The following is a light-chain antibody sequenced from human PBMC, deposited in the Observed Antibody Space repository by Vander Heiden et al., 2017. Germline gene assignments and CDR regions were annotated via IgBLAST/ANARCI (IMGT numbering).Light chain of an antibody. CDR1: SRDIGGYDH. Sequence: QSALTQSPSASGSPVQSVTIPCTGTSRDIGGYDHVSWYKWHPGKAPKLIIYDVTKRPSGVPDRFSGSKSGNTASLTVSGLQAEDEADYFCSSYLVTGDYVFGTGTKVTVL. CDR3: SSYLVTGDYV. J-gene: IGLJ1*01. V-gene: IGLV2-8*01. CDR2: DVT.